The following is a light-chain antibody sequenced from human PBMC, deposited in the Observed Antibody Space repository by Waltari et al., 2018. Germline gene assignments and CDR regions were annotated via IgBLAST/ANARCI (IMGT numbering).Light chain of an antibody. Sequence: EVVLTQSPAALSLSPGETATLSFRASQSISNLLAWYQQKPGQAPRLLIYDASNRATGISARFSGRGSGTDFTLTIRCLEPEDFAVYYCQQRGDWPPITFGQGTRLEI. CDR3: QQRGDWPPIT. CDR2: DAS. CDR1: QSISNL. J-gene: IGKJ5*01. V-gene: IGKV3-11*01.